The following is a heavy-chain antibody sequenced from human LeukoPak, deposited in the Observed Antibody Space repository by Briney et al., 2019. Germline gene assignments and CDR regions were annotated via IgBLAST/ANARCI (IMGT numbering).Heavy chain of an antibody. CDR2: IYYSGST. D-gene: IGHD5-18*01. CDR1: GGSISSSSYY. Sequence: SETLSLTCTVSGGSISSSSYYWGWIRQPPGKGLEWIGSIYYSGSTYYNPSLKSRVTISVDTSKNQFSLKLSSVTAADTAVYYCARDLGYAPFYWGQGTLVTVSS. J-gene: IGHJ4*02. V-gene: IGHV4-39*07. CDR3: ARDLGYAPFY.